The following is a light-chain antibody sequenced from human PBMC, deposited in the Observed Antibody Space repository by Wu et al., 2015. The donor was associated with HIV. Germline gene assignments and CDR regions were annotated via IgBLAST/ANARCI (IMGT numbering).Light chain of an antibody. CDR3: QQYNNWPFT. J-gene: IGKJ3*01. V-gene: IGKV3-15*01. Sequence: EIVLTQSPAALSISPGERATLSCRASQSVSGNLAWYQQKPGQAPRLLIYGASTRATGIPARFSGSGPGTEFTLTISSLQSEDFAVYYCQQYNNWPFTFGPGTKVDIK. CDR2: GAS. CDR1: QSVSGN.